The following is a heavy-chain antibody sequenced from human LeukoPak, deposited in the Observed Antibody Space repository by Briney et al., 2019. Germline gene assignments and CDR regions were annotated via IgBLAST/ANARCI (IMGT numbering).Heavy chain of an antibody. CDR1: GFFFSRYW. CDR2: INGDETST. Sequence: GGSLRLSCAASGFFFSRYWMYWVRQAPGKGLVWVSHINGDETSTNYADFAKGRFTISRDNAKNTLYLQMNSLRAEDTALYYCASLTHYDSRSFAFDIWGQGTMVTVSS. CDR3: ASLTHYDSRSFAFDI. J-gene: IGHJ3*02. V-gene: IGHV3-74*01. D-gene: IGHD3-22*01.